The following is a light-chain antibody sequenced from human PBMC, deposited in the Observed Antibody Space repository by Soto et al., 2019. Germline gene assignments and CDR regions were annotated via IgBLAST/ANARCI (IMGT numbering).Light chain of an antibody. CDR1: SSDVGNYKY. CDR2: EVS. CDR3: SSYAGSNNWV. Sequence: QSALTQSPSASGSPGQSVTISCTGTSSDVGNYKYVSWYQQHPGKAPKLMIYEVSKRPSGVPDRFSGSKSGNTASLTVSGLQADDEAYYYCSSYAGSNNWVFGGGTKLTVL. V-gene: IGLV2-8*01. J-gene: IGLJ3*02.